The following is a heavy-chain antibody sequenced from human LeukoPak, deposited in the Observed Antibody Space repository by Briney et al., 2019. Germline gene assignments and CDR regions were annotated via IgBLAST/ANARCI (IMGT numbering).Heavy chain of an antibody. V-gene: IGHV3-74*01. D-gene: IGHD5-24*01. CDR3: ARNGYNGAFDY. CDR2: ITNDGSST. J-gene: IGHJ4*02. Sequence: GGSLRLSCAASGFTFSSYAMHWVRQAPGKGLVWVSHITNDGSSTSYADSVKGRFTISRDNAKNTLYLQLNSLRAEDTAVYYCARNGYNGAFDYWGQGTLVTVSS. CDR1: GFTFSSYA.